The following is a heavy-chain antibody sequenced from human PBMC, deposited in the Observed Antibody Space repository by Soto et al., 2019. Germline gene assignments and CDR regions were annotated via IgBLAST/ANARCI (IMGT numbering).Heavy chain of an antibody. CDR2: IWYDGSNK. Sequence: QVQLVESGGGVVQPGRSLRLSCAASGFTFSSYGMHWVRQAPGKGLEWVAVIWYDGSNKYYADSVKGRFTISRDNSKNTLYLQMNSLRAEDTAVYYCARDRRLRGYSYGFAYWGQGTLVTVSS. CDR3: ARDRRLRGYSYGFAY. V-gene: IGHV3-33*01. CDR1: GFTFSSYG. D-gene: IGHD5-18*01. J-gene: IGHJ4*02.